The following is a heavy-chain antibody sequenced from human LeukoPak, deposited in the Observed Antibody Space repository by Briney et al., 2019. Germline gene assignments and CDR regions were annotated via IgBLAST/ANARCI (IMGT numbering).Heavy chain of an antibody. CDR1: GGSFSGYY. CDR2: INHSGST. V-gene: IGHV4-34*01. J-gene: IGHJ5*02. CDR3: ARGPGIAVAGSYWFDP. D-gene: IGHD6-19*01. Sequence: SETLSLTCAVYGGSFSGYYWNWIRQPPGKGLEWIGEINHSGSTNYNPSLKSRVTISVDTSKNQFSLKLSSVTAADTAVYYCARGPGIAVAGSYWFDPWGQGTLVTVSS.